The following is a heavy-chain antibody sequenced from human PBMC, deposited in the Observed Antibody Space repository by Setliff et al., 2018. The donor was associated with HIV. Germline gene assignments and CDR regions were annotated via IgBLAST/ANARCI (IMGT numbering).Heavy chain of an antibody. CDR2: IYYSGTT. V-gene: IGHV4-39*06. Sequence: PSETLSLTCTVSGGSISSSSYYWGWIRQPPGKGLEWIGSIYYSGTTNYNPSLKNRVTMSLDTSKTQFALRLTSVTAADTAVYYCARRSIVGVTRGFYYYGLDVWGQGTTVTVSS. CDR1: GGSISSSSYY. D-gene: IGHD1-26*01. CDR3: ARRSIVGVTRGFYYYGLDV. J-gene: IGHJ6*02.